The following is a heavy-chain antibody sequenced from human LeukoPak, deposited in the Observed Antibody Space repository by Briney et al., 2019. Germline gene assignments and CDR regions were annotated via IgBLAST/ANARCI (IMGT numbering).Heavy chain of an antibody. CDR3: ARGLPAYGSGSYFYYFDY. V-gene: IGHV4-34*01. CDR2: INHSGST. Sequence: PSETLSLTCAVYGGSFSGYYWSWIRQPPGKGLEWIGEINHSGSTNYNPSLKSRVTISVDTSKNQLSLKLSSVTAADTAVYYCARGLPAYGSGSYFYYFDYWGQGTLVTVSS. D-gene: IGHD3-10*01. CDR1: GGSFSGYY. J-gene: IGHJ4*02.